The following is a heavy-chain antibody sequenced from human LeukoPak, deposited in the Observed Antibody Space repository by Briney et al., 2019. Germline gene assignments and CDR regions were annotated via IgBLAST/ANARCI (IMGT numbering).Heavy chain of an antibody. V-gene: IGHV3-74*01. Sequence: PGGSLRLSCAASGFTFNSYWMHWVRQAPGKGLVWVSRINSDGSGTSDADFVKGRFTISRDNSKNTLYLQMNSLRAGDTAMYYCARDRLTNDAFDIWGQGTMVTVSS. D-gene: IGHD2-8*01. CDR1: GFTFNSYW. J-gene: IGHJ3*02. CDR3: ARDRLTNDAFDI. CDR2: INSDGSGT.